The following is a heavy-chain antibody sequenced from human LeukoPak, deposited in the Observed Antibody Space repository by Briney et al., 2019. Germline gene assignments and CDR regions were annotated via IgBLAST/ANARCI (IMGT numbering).Heavy chain of an antibody. Sequence: ASVKVSCKASGYTFTDYYMHWVRQAPGQGLEWMGWVNLNSGATNYVQNFQGRVTMTRDTSISTLYMELTSLRSEDTAVYYCARGGVGATTYVWFDPWGQGTLVTVSS. CDR2: VNLNSGAT. CDR1: GYTFTDYY. J-gene: IGHJ5*02. V-gene: IGHV1-2*02. CDR3: ARGGVGATTYVWFDP. D-gene: IGHD1-26*01.